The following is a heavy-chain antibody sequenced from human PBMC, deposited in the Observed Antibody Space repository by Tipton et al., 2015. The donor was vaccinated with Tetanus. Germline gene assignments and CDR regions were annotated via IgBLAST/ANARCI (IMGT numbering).Heavy chain of an antibody. CDR1: GFIFSSYG. J-gene: IGHJ4*02. D-gene: IGHD2-15*01. V-gene: IGHV3-33*01. CDR2: SWYDGTDK. Sequence: SLRLSCAASGFIFSSYGIHWVRQAPGKGLEWLAVSWYDGTDKYYADSVKGRFTISRDNSKNTLYLQRNSLRAEDTALYYCAREADCSGGSCFSGDFDTWGQGTPVTVSS. CDR3: AREADCSGGSCFSGDFDT.